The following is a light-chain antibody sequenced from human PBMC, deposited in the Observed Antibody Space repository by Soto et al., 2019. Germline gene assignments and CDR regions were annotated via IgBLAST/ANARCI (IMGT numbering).Light chain of an antibody. CDR1: SSDVGGYSF. J-gene: IGLJ1*01. V-gene: IGLV2-14*01. CDR2: EVS. CDR3: ISYTSENTYV. Sequence: QSVLTQPASVSESPGQSITISCTGDSSDVGGYSFVSWYQHHPGKAPKLIIYEVSERPSGVSNRFSGSKSGNTASLTISGLQGEDEADYYCISYTSENTYVFGTGTKVTVL.